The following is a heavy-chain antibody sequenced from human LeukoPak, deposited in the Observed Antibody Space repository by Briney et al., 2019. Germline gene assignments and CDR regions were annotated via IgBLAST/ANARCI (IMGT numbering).Heavy chain of an antibody. Sequence: SETLSLTCAVSGYSITSGYYWGWIRQPPGKGLDWIGTIYHSGSTYYNPSLKSRVTISVDTPKNQFSLKLSSVTAADTAVYYCARDPRTPYYYYYMDVWGKGTTVTVSS. J-gene: IGHJ6*03. CDR2: IYHSGST. CDR3: ARDPRTPYYYYYMDV. CDR1: GYSITSGYY. V-gene: IGHV4-38-2*02.